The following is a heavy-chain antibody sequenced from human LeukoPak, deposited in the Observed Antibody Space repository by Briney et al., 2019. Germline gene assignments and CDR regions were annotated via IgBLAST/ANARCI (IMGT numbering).Heavy chain of an antibody. CDR2: INPYTGGT. Sequence: ASVKVSCKASVYTFTDYYMHWVREAPGQGLEWMGWINPYTGGTNYAQKFQGRVTMPRDSSISTAYMELSSLTSDDTAVYYCARERGVQLERKLDHWGQGTLVTVSS. D-gene: IGHD1-1*01. V-gene: IGHV1-2*02. CDR1: VYTFTDYY. CDR3: ARERGVQLERKLDH. J-gene: IGHJ4*02.